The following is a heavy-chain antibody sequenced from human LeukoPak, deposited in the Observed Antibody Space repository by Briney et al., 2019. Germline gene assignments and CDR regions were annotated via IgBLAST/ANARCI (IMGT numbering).Heavy chain of an antibody. V-gene: IGHV1-69*04. J-gene: IGHJ4*02. CDR2: IIPILGIA. Sequence: EASVKVSCKASGGTFSSYAISWVRQAPGQGLEWMGRIIPILGIANYAQKFQGRVTITADKSTSTAYMELSSLRSEDTAVYYCARTYYYDSSGKTFFDYWGQGTLVTVSS. D-gene: IGHD3-22*01. CDR3: ARTYYYDSSGKTFFDY. CDR1: GGTFSSYA.